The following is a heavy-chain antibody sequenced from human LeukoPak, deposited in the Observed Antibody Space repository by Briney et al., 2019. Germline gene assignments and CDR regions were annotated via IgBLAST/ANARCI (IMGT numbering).Heavy chain of an antibody. CDR1: GFTFNNYA. CDR3: ARGSSASYYNSPFDY. CDR2: VSGSGGST. J-gene: IGHJ4*02. Sequence: GGSLRLSCAASGFTFNNYAMTWVRQAPDKGLEWVSTVSGSGGSTYYADSMKGRFTISRDNSKNTLSLQMSGLRAEDTAVYYCARGSSASYYNSPFDYWGQGTLVTVSS. V-gene: IGHV3-23*01. D-gene: IGHD3-10*01.